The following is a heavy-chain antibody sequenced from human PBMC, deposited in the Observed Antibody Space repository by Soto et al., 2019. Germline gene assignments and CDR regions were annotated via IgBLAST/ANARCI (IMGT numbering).Heavy chain of an antibody. CDR1: GFTFSSYA. CDR3: AKDGGGYCGGDCYSGYDAFDI. CDR2: ISGSGGST. J-gene: IGHJ3*02. D-gene: IGHD2-21*02. Sequence: EVQLLESGGGLVQPGGSLRLSCAASGFTFSSYAMSWVRQAPGKGLEWVSAISGSGGSTYYADSVKGRFTISGDNSKNTLYLQMNSLRAEDTAVYYCAKDGGGYCGGDCYSGYDAFDIWGQGTMVTVSS. V-gene: IGHV3-23*01.